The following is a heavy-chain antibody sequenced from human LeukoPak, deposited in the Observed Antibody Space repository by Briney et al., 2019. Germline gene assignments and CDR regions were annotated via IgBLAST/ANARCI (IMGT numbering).Heavy chain of an antibody. D-gene: IGHD3-10*01. CDR3: ARVEADYYGSGSYGY. Sequence: GASVKVSCKASGYTFTSYYMHWVRQAPGQGLEWMGIINPSGGSTSYAQKFQGRVTITRDTSTSTVYMELSSLRSEDTAVYYCARVEADYYGSGSYGYWGQGTLVTVSS. CDR2: INPSGGST. J-gene: IGHJ4*02. V-gene: IGHV1-46*01. CDR1: GYTFTSYY.